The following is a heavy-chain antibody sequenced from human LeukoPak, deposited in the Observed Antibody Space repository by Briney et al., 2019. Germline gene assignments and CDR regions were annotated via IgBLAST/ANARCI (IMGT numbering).Heavy chain of an antibody. CDR3: ARGLQVIYGMDV. V-gene: IGHV3-33*01. Sequence: GRSLRLSCAASGFTFSSYGMDWVRQAPGKGLEWVAVIWYDGSNKYYADSVKGRFTTSRDNSKNTLYLQMNGLRVEDTAVYYCARGLQVIYGMDVWGKGTTVTVSS. D-gene: IGHD2-21*01. J-gene: IGHJ6*04. CDR2: IWYDGSNK. CDR1: GFTFSSYG.